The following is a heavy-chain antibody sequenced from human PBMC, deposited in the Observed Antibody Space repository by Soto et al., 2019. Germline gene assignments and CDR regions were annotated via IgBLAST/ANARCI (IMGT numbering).Heavy chain of an antibody. D-gene: IGHD3-22*01. Sequence: SETLSLTCAVSGGSVSNSSFYWSWIRQPPGERLEWIGNIYYSGSTNYNPSLKSRVTISVHTSKNQFSLKLTSVTAADTAVYYCARVRSSGYYGLLDYWGQGTLATVSS. CDR1: GGSVSNSSFY. CDR3: ARVRSSGYYGLLDY. J-gene: IGHJ4*02. CDR2: IYYSGST. V-gene: IGHV4-61*01.